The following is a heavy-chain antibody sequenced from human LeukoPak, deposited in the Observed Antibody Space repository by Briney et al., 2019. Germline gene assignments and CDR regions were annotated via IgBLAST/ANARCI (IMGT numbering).Heavy chain of an antibody. D-gene: IGHD2-2*01. Sequence: GGSLRLSCAASGFTFSSYWMSWVRQAPGKGLEWVANIKQDGSEKYYVDSVKGRFTISRDNAKNSLYLQMNSLRAEDTAVYYCARGGDYCSSTSCYQDYWGQGTLVTVSS. V-gene: IGHV3-7*01. CDR1: GFTFSSYW. J-gene: IGHJ4*02. CDR2: IKQDGSEK. CDR3: ARGGDYCSSTSCYQDY.